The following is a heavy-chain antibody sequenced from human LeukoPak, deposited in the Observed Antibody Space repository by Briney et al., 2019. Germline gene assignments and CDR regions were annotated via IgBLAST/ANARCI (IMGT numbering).Heavy chain of an antibody. CDR3: ARVRGTSYLEY. J-gene: IGHJ4*02. V-gene: IGHV4-59*01. D-gene: IGHD1-1*01. Sequence: KTSETLSLTCTVSGDSITTSYWSWIRQPPEKGLEYIEYIYHSGSTNYNPSLKSRVTISVDTSKNQFSLRLSSVTAADTAVYYCARVRGTSYLEYWGQGTLVTVSS. CDR1: GDSITTSY. CDR2: IYHSGST.